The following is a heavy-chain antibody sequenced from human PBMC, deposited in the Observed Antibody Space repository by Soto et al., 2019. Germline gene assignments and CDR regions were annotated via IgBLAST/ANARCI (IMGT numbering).Heavy chain of an antibody. D-gene: IGHD4-4*01. CDR3: ATFVGATTVTRGSPRDY. J-gene: IGHJ4*02. CDR1: GGSFSGYH. V-gene: IGHV4-34*01. Sequence: VQLQQWGAVLLKPSETLSLTCAVYGGSFSGYHWSWFRQPPGKGLEWIGEINPSGSINYNPSLKSRVTISVDTSKNQFSLNLSSVTAADTAVYYCATFVGATTVTRGSPRDYWGQGTLVTVSS. CDR2: INPSGSI.